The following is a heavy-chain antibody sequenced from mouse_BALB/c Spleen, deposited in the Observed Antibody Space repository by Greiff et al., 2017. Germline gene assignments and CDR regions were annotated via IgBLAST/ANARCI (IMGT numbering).Heavy chain of an antibody. Sequence: EVQWVESGPELVKPGASVKISCKTSGYTFTDYTMHWVKQGHGKSLEWIGGINPNNGGTSYKQKFKGQATLTVDKASSTAYMQLRSLTSEDSAVYYCARYLGSSSDYWGQGTTLTVSS. V-gene: IGHV1-18*01. CDR3: ARYLGSSSDY. CDR2: INPNNGGT. CDR1: GYTFTDYT. D-gene: IGHD1-1*01. J-gene: IGHJ2*01.